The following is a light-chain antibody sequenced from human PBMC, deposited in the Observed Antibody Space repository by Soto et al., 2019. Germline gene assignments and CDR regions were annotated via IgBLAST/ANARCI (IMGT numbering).Light chain of an antibody. CDR2: SND. CDR3: ATWDERLNGGV. V-gene: IGLV1-44*01. CDR1: RSNIGYTG. J-gene: IGLJ3*02. Sequence: QAVVSQPPSASGTSGQRVTIYCSGSRSNIGYTGVQWLQQQDPITTPKLLISSNDHRPSGVPDRFSGAKSGTSASLAISGLQSGDEAYYYCATWDERLNGGVFGGGTKLTVL.